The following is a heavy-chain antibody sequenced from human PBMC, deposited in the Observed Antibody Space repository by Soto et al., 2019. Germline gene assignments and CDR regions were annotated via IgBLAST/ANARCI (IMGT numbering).Heavy chain of an antibody. Sequence: EVQLLESGGRLVQPGGSLRLSCTSSGINLSNYVVNWVRQAPGKGLEWVSSISGSGGSTYYADSVKGRFTLSRDNSKNTVSLQMNRLRAEYTGIYFCAKASYDSLFWYFDLWGRGTLVTVSS. V-gene: IGHV3-23*01. J-gene: IGHJ2*01. CDR3: AKASYDSLFWYFDL. CDR2: ISGSGGST. CDR1: GINLSNYV. D-gene: IGHD3-22*01.